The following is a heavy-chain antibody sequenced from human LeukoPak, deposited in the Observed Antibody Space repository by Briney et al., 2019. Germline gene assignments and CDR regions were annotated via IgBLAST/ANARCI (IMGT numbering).Heavy chain of an antibody. CDR1: GGSISSGGYY. Sequence: SETLSLTCTVSGGSISSGGYYWSWIRQHPGKGLEWIGYIYYSGSTYYNPSLKSRVTISVDTSKNQFSLKLSSVTAADTAVYYCAREPLNYDILTGYWLGAFDIWGQGTMVTVSS. V-gene: IGHV4-31*03. J-gene: IGHJ3*02. D-gene: IGHD3-9*01. CDR2: IYYSGST. CDR3: AREPLNYDILTGYWLGAFDI.